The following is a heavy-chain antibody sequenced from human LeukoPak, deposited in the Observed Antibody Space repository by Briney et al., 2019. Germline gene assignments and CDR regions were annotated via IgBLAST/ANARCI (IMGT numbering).Heavy chain of an antibody. V-gene: IGHV3-33*01. CDR2: IWYDGNTK. J-gene: IGHJ4*02. CDR3: ARDEVITFRLFDH. D-gene: IGHD1-14*01. CDR1: GFTLSAHG. Sequence: QTGGSLRLSCAASGFTLSAHGMHWVHQAPGKGLEWLAVIWYDGNTKYYSDSVKGRFTISRDSSKNTLYLEMNSLRAEDTAVYYCARDEVITFRLFDHWGQGTLVTVSS.